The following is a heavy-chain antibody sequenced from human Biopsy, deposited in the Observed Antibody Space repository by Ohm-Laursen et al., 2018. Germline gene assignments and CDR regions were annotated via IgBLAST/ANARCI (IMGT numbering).Heavy chain of an antibody. Sequence: VKISCKPSTGTFDSYGVTWARQAPGQGLEWMGRIIPILRTTTYAPKFQGRVTFTADKSSSTAYLELSSLTSEDTAMFYCAREAIGYQLPCDDWGQGTLVTVSS. D-gene: IGHD2-15*01. CDR2: IIPILRTT. CDR3: AREAIGYQLPCDD. CDR1: TGTFDSYG. V-gene: IGHV1-69*10. J-gene: IGHJ4*02.